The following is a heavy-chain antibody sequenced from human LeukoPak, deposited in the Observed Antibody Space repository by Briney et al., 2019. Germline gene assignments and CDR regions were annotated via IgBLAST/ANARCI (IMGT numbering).Heavy chain of an antibody. V-gene: IGHV1-18*01. J-gene: IGHJ4*02. Sequence: GASVKVSCKASGYSFTSYGISWVRQAPGQGLEWMGWISADNGKTNYAQRHQGRVTLTTETSTSTGYMELRSLRSDDTAVYYCARDFCSGGRCYTTYLDYWGLGTLVTVSS. CDR3: ARDFCSGGRCYTTYLDY. D-gene: IGHD2-15*01. CDR1: GYSFTSYG. CDR2: ISADNGKT.